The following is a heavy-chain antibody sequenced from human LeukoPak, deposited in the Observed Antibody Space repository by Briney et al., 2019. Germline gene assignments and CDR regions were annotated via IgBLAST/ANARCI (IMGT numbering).Heavy chain of an antibody. CDR2: TTSTGFTT. V-gene: IGHV3-48*03. CDR3: VRGYCSGGSCYFLIAFDY. Sequence: GASLRLSCAASGFTFSNYEMNWVRQAPGKGLEWVSYTTSTGFTTYSADSVRGRFAISRDNAKNSLYLEMNSLRVEDTAIYYCVRGYCSGGSCYFLIAFDYWGQGTLVTVSS. J-gene: IGHJ4*02. D-gene: IGHD2-15*01. CDR1: GFTFSNYE.